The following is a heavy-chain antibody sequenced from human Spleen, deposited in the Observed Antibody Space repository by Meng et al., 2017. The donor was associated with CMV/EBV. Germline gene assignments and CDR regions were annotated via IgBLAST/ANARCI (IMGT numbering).Heavy chain of an antibody. Sequence: GGSLRLPCAASGFLLSSYGIHWVRQAQGKGLEWVAVIWYDGSNEYYADSVKGRFTISRDNSKNTLYLQMNSLSAEDTGVYYCANSRYCSIISCYDTVYYYYGLDVWGQGTKVTVSS. V-gene: IGHV3-33*06. CDR3: ANSRYCSIISCYDTVYYYYGLDV. CDR1: GFLLSSYG. J-gene: IGHJ6*02. CDR2: IWYDGSNE. D-gene: IGHD2-2*01.